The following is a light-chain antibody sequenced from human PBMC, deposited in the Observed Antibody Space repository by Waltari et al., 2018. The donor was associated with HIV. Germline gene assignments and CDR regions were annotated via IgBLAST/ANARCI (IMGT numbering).Light chain of an antibody. Sequence: QSALTQPRSVSGSPGQSFTISCTGTSSDVGGYNYVSLYQQHPAKATKLILYDVGRRPSWIPYRFSGSRSGNRASLNISGLHTDDEAHYYCCSDAGSDTWVFGGGTKVTVL. V-gene: IGLV2-11*01. CDR1: SSDVGGYNY. J-gene: IGLJ3*02. CDR2: DVG. CDR3: CSDAGSDTWV.